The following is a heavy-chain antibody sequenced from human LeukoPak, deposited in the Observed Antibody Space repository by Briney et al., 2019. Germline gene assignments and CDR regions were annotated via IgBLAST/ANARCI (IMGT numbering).Heavy chain of an antibody. D-gene: IGHD3-22*01. V-gene: IGHV4-39*07. CDR3: ARDRGDSSGYSLGY. J-gene: IGHJ4*02. CDR2: ISYSGST. Sequence: PSETLSLTCTVSGGSISSSSYYWGWIRQPPGKGLEWIGSISYSGSTYYNPSLKSRVTISVDTSKNQFSLKLTSVTAADAAVYYCARDRGDSSGYSLGYWGQGTLVTVSS. CDR1: GGSISSSSYY.